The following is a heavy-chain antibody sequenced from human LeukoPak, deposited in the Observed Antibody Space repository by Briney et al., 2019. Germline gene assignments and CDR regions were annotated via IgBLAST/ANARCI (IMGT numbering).Heavy chain of an antibody. J-gene: IGHJ5*02. CDR3: AKKYSTGLDP. V-gene: IGHV3-23*01. CDR1: GFTFSSYG. Sequence: GGSQRLSCAASGFTFSSYGMSWVRQAPGKGLEWVSAISGSGGSTYYADSVKGRFTISRDNSKNTLYLQMNSLRAEDTAIYYCAKKYSTGLDPWGQGTLVTVSS. CDR2: ISGSGGST. D-gene: IGHD1-26*01.